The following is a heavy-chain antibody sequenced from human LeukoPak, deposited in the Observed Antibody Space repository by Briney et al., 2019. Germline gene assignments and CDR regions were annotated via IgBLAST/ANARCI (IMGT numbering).Heavy chain of an antibody. CDR3: ARDPGYCSGVSCYAAYYFDS. Sequence: GGTLRLSCAASGFTFSSYEMNWVRQAPGKGLEWVSYINSSGSTIYYADSVKGRFTISRDNAKDSLYLQMHSLRAEDTAVYYCARDPGYCSGVSCYAAYYFDSWGQGTLVTVSS. V-gene: IGHV3-48*03. CDR2: INSSGSTI. D-gene: IGHD2-15*01. J-gene: IGHJ4*02. CDR1: GFTFSSYE.